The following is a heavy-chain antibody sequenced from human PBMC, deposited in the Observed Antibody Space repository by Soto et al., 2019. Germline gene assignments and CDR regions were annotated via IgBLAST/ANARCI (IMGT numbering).Heavy chain of an antibody. D-gene: IGHD3-3*01. V-gene: IGHV3-30*18. CDR1: GFTFSSYG. CDR2: ISYDGSNK. J-gene: IGHJ6*02. Sequence: GGSLRLSCAASGFTFSSYGMHWVRQAPGKGLEWVAVISYDGSNKYYADSVKGRFTISRDNSKNTLYLQMNSLRAEDTAVYYCAKAPDFWSGYIYGMDVWGQGTTVTVSS. CDR3: AKAPDFWSGYIYGMDV.